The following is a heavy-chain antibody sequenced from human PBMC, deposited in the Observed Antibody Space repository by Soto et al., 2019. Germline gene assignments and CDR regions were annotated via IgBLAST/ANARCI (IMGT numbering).Heavy chain of an antibody. Sequence: SETLSLTCTVSGGSISSYYWSWIRQPPGKGLEWIGYIYYSGSTNYNPSLKSRVTISVDTSKNQFSLKLSSVTAADTAVYYCARDSRLPLRYFDHAYYYYYMDVWGKGTTVTVSS. CDR3: ARDSRLPLRYFDHAYYYYYMDV. D-gene: IGHD3-9*01. CDR2: IYYSGST. CDR1: GGSISSYY. V-gene: IGHV4-59*01. J-gene: IGHJ6*03.